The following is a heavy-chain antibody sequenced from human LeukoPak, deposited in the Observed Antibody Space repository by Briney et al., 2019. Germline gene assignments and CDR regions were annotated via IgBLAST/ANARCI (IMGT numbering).Heavy chain of an antibody. CDR1: GFTFSGYW. CDR3: ASGYYYDSSGYYY. V-gene: IGHV3-7*01. Sequence: GGSLRLSCAASGFTFSGYWMSWVRQAPGKGLEWVANIKQDGSEKYYVDSVKGRFIISRDNAKNSLYLQMNSLRAEDTAVYYCASGYYYDSSGYYYWGQGTLVTVSS. D-gene: IGHD3-22*01. CDR2: IKQDGSEK. J-gene: IGHJ4*02.